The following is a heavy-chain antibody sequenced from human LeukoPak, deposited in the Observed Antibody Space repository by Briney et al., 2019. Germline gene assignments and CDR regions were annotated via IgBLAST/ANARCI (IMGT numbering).Heavy chain of an antibody. V-gene: IGHV1-18*01. CDR3: ARDPDHRLGPPLDL. J-gene: IGHJ5*02. CDR1: GYTFTNSD. Sequence: ASVKVSCRASGYTFTNSDITWVRQAPGQGLEWMGRISTSNGDTNYAAKLQGRVTMTTDTSTSTVYMELGSLTFDDTAVYFCARDPDHRLGPPLDLWGQGTLVTVSS. CDR2: ISTSNGDT. D-gene: IGHD6-19*01.